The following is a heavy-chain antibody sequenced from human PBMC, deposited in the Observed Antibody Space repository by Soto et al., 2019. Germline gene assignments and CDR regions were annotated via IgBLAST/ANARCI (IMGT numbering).Heavy chain of an antibody. CDR1: GFTFSTNG. J-gene: IGHJ4*02. D-gene: IGHD1-26*01. Sequence: GGSLRLSCAASGFTFSTNGMTWAHQAPGKGLEWVSGISGSGGSTHYADSVKGRFTISRDNSKNTLYLQMNSLRAEDTAVYYCAKDRRSGSYDDWGQGTLVTVSS. V-gene: IGHV3-23*01. CDR2: ISGSGGST. CDR3: AKDRRSGSYDD.